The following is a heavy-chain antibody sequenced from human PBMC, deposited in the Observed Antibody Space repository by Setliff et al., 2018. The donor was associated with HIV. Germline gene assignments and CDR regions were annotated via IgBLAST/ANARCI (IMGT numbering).Heavy chain of an antibody. J-gene: IGHJ4*02. V-gene: IGHV4-61*09. D-gene: IGHD4-17*01. CDR1: GGSISSGSYY. CDR3: AKGAGFYGDYTFDY. CDR2: IHTSGST. Sequence: TLSLTCTVSGGSISSGSYYWSWIRQPAGKGLEWIGHIHTSGSTNYNPSLKSRVTISADTSKNQFSLKVTSVTSADTAVYYCAKGAGFYGDYTFDYWGQGNLVTVSS.